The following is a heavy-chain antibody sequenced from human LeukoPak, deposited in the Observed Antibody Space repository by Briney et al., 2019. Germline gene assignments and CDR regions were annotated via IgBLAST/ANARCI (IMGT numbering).Heavy chain of an antibody. Sequence: GGSLRLSCAASGFTFSSYGIHWVRQAPGKGLVWVTFILYDGSHEYYADSVKGRFTSSRDNSKNTLYLQMNSLRPEDTAVYYCAKGGEGGSHRYFEYWGQGTLVTVSS. CDR1: GFTFSSYG. V-gene: IGHV3-30*02. CDR3: AKGGEGGSHRYFEY. J-gene: IGHJ4*02. D-gene: IGHD1-26*01. CDR2: ILYDGSHE.